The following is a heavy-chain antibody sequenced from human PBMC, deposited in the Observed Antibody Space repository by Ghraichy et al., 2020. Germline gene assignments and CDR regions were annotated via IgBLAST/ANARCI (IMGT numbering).Heavy chain of an antibody. Sequence: SETLSLTCTVSEASIGSGGYYWSWIRQSPGQGLEWIGYIYYSGSTYYNPSLKSRLSMSVDTSKNQFSLKLNSVTAADTAVYYCARTMVQGVVRPPFDYWGQGILVTVSS. V-gene: IGHV4-30-4*08. D-gene: IGHD3-10*01. J-gene: IGHJ4*02. CDR2: IYYSGST. CDR3: ARTMVQGVVRPPFDY. CDR1: EASIGSGGYY.